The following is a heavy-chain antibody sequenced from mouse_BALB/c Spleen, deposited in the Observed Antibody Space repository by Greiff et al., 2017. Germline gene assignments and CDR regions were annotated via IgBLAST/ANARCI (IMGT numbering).Heavy chain of an antibody. V-gene: IGHV14-3*02. CDR2: IDPANGNT. CDR1: GFNIKDTY. D-gene: IGHD1-1*01. Sequence: VHVKQSGAELVKPGASVKLSCTASGFNIKDTYMHWVKQRPEQGLEWIGRIDPANGNTKYDPKFQGKATITADTSSNTAYLQLSSLTSEDTAVYYCARGYGTWFAYWGQGTLVTVSA. J-gene: IGHJ3*01. CDR3: ARGYGTWFAY.